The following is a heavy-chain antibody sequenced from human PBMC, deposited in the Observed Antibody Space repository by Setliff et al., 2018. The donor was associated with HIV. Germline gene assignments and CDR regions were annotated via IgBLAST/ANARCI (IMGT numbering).Heavy chain of an antibody. D-gene: IGHD6-19*01. CDR3: TKQSDATISIEGGDGFDI. Sequence: PGESLKISCEASGYGFSTSWIGWVRQKPDKGLEWMGIIYAADSDVRYNPSFQGQVTISVGGSNIAHLQWSALKASDTAMYYCTKQSDATISIEGGDGFDIWGQGTMVTVSS. J-gene: IGHJ3*02. CDR2: IYAADSDV. V-gene: IGHV5-51*01. CDR1: GYGFSTSW.